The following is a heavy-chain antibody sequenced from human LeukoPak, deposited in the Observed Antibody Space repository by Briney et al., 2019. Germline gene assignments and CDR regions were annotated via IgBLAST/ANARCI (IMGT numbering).Heavy chain of an antibody. J-gene: IGHJ5*02. CDR3: ARDPCSGGSCYSWDHNWFDP. Sequence: SETLSLTCTVSGYSISSGYYWGWIRQPPGKGLEWIGSIYHSGSTYYNPSLKNRVTISVDTSKNQFSLKLSSVTAADTAVYYCARDPCSGGSCYSWDHNWFDPWGQGTLVTVSS. V-gene: IGHV4-38-2*02. D-gene: IGHD2-15*01. CDR1: GYSISSGYY. CDR2: IYHSGST.